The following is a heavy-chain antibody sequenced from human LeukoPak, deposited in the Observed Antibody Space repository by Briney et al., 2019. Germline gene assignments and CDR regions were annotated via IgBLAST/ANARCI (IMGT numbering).Heavy chain of an antibody. Sequence: SQTLSLTCTVSGGSISSGGYYWSWIRQNPGKGLEWIGYIYYSGSTYYNPSLKSRVTISVDTSKNQFSLKLSSVTAADTAVYYCARDAAAGTLAGTGGGMDVWGQGTTVTVSS. J-gene: IGHJ6*02. D-gene: IGHD6-13*01. CDR2: IYYSGST. CDR1: GGSISSGGYY. CDR3: ARDAAAGTLAGTGGGMDV. V-gene: IGHV4-31*03.